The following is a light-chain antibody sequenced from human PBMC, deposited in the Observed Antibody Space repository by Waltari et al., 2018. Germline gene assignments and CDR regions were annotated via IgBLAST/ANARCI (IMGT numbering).Light chain of an antibody. CDR1: QSLVYTDGNSY. CDR3: MQGTHWPRT. CDR2: KVS. V-gene: IGKV2-30*01. Sequence: DVVVTQSPLSLPVTLGQPASISCRPSQSLVYTDGNSYLDWFHQRPGQSHRRLIYKVSTLDAWVPDRFSGSGSGTDFTRKISREEAEVIGVYDCMQGTHWPRTFGQGTKLEIK. J-gene: IGKJ2*01.